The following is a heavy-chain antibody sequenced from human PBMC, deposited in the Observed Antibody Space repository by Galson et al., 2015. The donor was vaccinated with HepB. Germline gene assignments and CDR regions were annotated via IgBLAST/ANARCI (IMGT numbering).Heavy chain of an antibody. CDR1: GFTFSSYA. Sequence: SLRLSCAASGFTFSSYAMHWVRQAPGKGLEWVAVISYDGSNKYYADSVKGRFTISRDNSKNTLYLQMNSLRAEDTAVYYCARANYYYGMDVWGQGTTVTVSS. CDR3: ARANYYYGMDV. CDR2: ISYDGSNK. V-gene: IGHV3-30-3*01. J-gene: IGHJ6*02.